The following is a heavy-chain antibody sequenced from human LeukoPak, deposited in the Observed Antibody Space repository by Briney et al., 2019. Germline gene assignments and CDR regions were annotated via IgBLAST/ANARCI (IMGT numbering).Heavy chain of an antibody. CDR2: INPNSGGT. V-gene: IGHV1-2*02. CDR3: ARDHEWGYAFDI. J-gene: IGHJ3*02. D-gene: IGHD1-26*01. CDR1: GYTFTGYY. Sequence: ASVKVSCMASGYTFTGYYIHWVRQAPGQGLEWMGWINPNSGGTNDAQKFQGRVTMTTDTSISTAYMELSRLRSDDTAVYYCARDHEWGYAFDIWGQGTMVTVSS.